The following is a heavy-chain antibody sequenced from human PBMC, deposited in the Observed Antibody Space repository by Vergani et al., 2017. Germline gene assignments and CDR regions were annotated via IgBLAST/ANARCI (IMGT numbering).Heavy chain of an antibody. CDR2: IIPIFGTA. J-gene: IGHJ4*02. V-gene: IGHV1-69*01. D-gene: IGHD3-10*01. CDR1: GGTFSSYA. Sequence: QVQLVQSGAEVKKPGSSVKVSCKASGGTFSSYAISWVRQAPGQGLEWMGGIIPIFGTANYAQKFQGRVTITAAESTSTAYMELSSLRSEDTAVYYCAATLTYYYCSGXCRYWGQGTLVTVSS. CDR3: AATLTYYYCSGXCRY.